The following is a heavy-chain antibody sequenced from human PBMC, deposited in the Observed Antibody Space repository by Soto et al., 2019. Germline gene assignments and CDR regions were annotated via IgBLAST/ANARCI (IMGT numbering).Heavy chain of an antibody. Sequence: GVSLRLSCAASGFTFSSYSMNWVRQAPGKGLEWVSSIRSMISYIYYADSVKGRFTISRDNAKNSLYLQMNSLRAEDTAVYYCARDGSTVTTIPRGYYYYYGMDVWGQGTTVTVSS. D-gene: IGHD4-17*01. CDR1: GFTFSSYS. CDR2: IRSMISYI. CDR3: ARDGSTVTTIPRGYYYYYGMDV. V-gene: IGHV3-21*01. J-gene: IGHJ6*02.